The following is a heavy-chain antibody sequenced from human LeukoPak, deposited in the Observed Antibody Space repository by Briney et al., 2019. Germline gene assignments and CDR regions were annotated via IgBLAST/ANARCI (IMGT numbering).Heavy chain of an antibody. J-gene: IGHJ4*02. D-gene: IGHD2-2*01. CDR2: ISYDGSNK. CDR3: ASSRYGYCSSISCYVLSY. V-gene: IGHV3-30*04. Sequence: GRSLRLSCAASGFTFSSYAMHWVRQAPGKGLEWVAVISYDGSNKDYADSVQGRVTISRDNSKNTLYLQMNSRRTEDTAMYYCASSRYGYCSSISCYVLSYWGQGTLVTVSS. CDR1: GFTFSSYA.